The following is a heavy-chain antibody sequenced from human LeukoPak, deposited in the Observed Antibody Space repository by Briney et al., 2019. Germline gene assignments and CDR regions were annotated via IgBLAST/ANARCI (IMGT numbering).Heavy chain of an antibody. CDR3: ARDSHDWNYSGFDP. J-gene: IGHJ5*02. Sequence: ASVKVSCKASGYTFTGHYIHWVRQAPGQGLEWMGWINPKSGGANYAQKFQGRVTMTRDTSISTAYMELSRLRSDDTAVYYCARDSHDWNYSGFDPWGQGTLVTVSS. CDR1: GYTFTGHY. D-gene: IGHD1-7*01. CDR2: INPKSGGA. V-gene: IGHV1-2*02.